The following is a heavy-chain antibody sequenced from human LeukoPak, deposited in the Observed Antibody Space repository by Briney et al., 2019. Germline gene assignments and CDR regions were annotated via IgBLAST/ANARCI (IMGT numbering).Heavy chain of an antibody. CDR1: GFTFDDYA. J-gene: IGHJ4*02. D-gene: IGHD6-19*01. CDR2: IGKNGGNP. Sequence: GGSLRLSCAASGFTFDDYAMSWVRQAPGKGLEWVSGIGKNGGNPGYADSVEGRFTISRDNAKNSLYLQMNSLRAEDTALFFCTRDPGTVAIDYWGQGTLVTVSS. CDR3: TRDPGTVAIDY. V-gene: IGHV3-20*04.